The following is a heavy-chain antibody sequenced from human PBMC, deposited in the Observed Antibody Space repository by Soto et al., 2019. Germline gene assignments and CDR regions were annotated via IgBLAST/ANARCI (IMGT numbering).Heavy chain of an antibody. Sequence: QERLVKSGAEVRKPGSSVKVSSKVTGGTSTRYAFNWVRQAPGQGLEWMGGIVPMFGTSKYAQKFQGRVTITADTSSNIAYMELRSLRSEDTAVYYCNRGSEYDFWSGYLWGQGTLVSVSA. CDR2: IVPMFGTS. V-gene: IGHV1-69*06. D-gene: IGHD3-3*01. CDR3: NRGSEYDFWSGYL. CDR1: GGTSTRYA. J-gene: IGHJ4*02.